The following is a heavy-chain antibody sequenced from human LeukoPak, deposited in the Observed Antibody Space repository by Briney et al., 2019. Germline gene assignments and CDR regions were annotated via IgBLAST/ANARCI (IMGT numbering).Heavy chain of an antibody. Sequence: PSETLSLTCAVYGGSFSGYYWSWLRQPPGKGLEWIGEINHSGSTNYNPSLKSRVTISVDTSKNQFSLKLSSVTAADTAVYYCARGQYYDFWSGYSPEFGYWGQGTLVTVSS. J-gene: IGHJ4*02. CDR3: ARGQYYDFWSGYSPEFGY. V-gene: IGHV4-34*01. D-gene: IGHD3-3*01. CDR1: GGSFSGYY. CDR2: INHSGST.